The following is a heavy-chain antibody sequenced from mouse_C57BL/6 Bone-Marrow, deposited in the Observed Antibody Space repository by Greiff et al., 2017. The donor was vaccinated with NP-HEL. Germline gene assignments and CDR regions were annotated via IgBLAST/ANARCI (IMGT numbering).Heavy chain of an antibody. CDR1: GFSLSTSGMG. V-gene: IGHV8-12*01. D-gene: IGHD1-2*01. Sequence: QVTLKESGPGILQSSQTLSLTCSFSGFSLSTSGMGVSWIRQPSGKGLEWLAHIYWDDDKRYNPSLKSRLTISKDTSRNQVFLKITSVDTADTATYYCARLLRPYWYFDVWGTGTTVTVSS. J-gene: IGHJ1*03. CDR3: ARLLRPYWYFDV. CDR2: IYWDDDK.